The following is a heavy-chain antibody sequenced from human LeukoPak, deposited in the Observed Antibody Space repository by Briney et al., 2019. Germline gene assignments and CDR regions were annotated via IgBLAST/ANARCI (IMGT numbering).Heavy chain of an antibody. CDR1: GGSISSSNW. J-gene: IGHJ4*02. V-gene: IGHV4-4*02. D-gene: IGHD2-2*01. CDR2: IYHSGST. CDR3: ARALYCSSTSCSDY. Sequence: PSGTLSLTCAVSGGSISSSNWWSWVRQPPGKGLEWIGEIYHSGSTNYNPSLKSRVTISVDKSKNQFSLKLSSVTAADTAVCYCARALYCSSTSCSDYWGQGTLVTVSS.